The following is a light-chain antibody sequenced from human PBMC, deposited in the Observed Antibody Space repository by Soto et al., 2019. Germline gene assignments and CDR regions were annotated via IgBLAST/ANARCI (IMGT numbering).Light chain of an antibody. CDR3: QQSYNTPPT. Sequence: DIQMTQSPSSLSASVGDRVTITCRASQSITSYLNWYQLKPWKAPSLLIYAASSLQSGVPSRFSGSGSGTDFTITISGLQPEDFETNYCQQSYNTPPTFGQGTNLEIK. V-gene: IGKV1-39*01. J-gene: IGKJ2*01. CDR2: AAS. CDR1: QSITSY.